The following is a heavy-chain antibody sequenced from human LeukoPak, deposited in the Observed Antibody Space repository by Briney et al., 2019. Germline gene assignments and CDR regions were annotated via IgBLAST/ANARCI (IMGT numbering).Heavy chain of an antibody. D-gene: IGHD4-11*01. Sequence: PGGSLRLSCAASGFTFSSYAMHWVRQAPGKGLEWVAVISYDGSNKYYADSVKGRFTISRDNSKNTLYLQMNSLRSEDTAVYYCARSHDYSNYIFEFWGQGTLVTVSS. CDR1: GFTFSSYA. V-gene: IGHV3-30*04. J-gene: IGHJ4*02. CDR3: ARSHDYSNYIFEF. CDR2: ISYDGSNK.